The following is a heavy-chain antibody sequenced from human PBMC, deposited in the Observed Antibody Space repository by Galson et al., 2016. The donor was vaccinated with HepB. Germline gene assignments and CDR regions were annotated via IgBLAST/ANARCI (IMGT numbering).Heavy chain of an antibody. V-gene: IGHV3-23*01. CDR3: ARAGPYGERVLEWSFFDY. J-gene: IGHJ4*02. CDR2: ISGGGSK. CDR1: GFSFKNFG. Sequence: SLRLSCAVSGFSFKNFGVNWVRQAPGKGLEWVSAISGGGSKFYADSVKGRFTLSRDSSKNTLYLQLNSLRAEDTATYYCARAGPYGERVLEWSFFDYWGQGTLVTVST. D-gene: IGHD3-3*01.